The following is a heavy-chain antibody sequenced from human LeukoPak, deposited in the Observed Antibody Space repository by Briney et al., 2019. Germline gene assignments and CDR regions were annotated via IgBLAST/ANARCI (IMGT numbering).Heavy chain of an antibody. V-gene: IGHV4-4*07. CDR3: ARDEVLLWFGELLFIWFGP. Sequence: PSETLSLTCTVSGGSISSYYWSWIRQPAGKGLEWIGRIYTSGSTNYNPSLKSRVTMSVDTSKNQFPLKLSSVAAADAAVYYCARDEVLLWFGELLFIWFGPWGQGTLVTVSS. CDR2: IYTSGST. CDR1: GGSISSYY. J-gene: IGHJ5*02. D-gene: IGHD3-10*01.